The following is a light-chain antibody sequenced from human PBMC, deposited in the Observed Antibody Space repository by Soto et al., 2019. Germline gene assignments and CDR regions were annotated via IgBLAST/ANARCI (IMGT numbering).Light chain of an antibody. Sequence: QSVLTQPPSASGSPGQSVTISCPVTKNDIGVYDFVSWYQHHPGKAPRLIIYEVVQRPSGVPDRFSGSKSGNTASLTVSGLQAADEADYFCKSYAGSNTYVFGSGTKLTVL. J-gene: IGLJ1*01. CDR2: EVV. V-gene: IGLV2-8*01. CDR3: KSYAGSNTYV. CDR1: KNDIGVYDF.